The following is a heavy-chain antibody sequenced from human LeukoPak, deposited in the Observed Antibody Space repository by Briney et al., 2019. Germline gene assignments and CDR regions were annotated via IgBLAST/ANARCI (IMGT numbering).Heavy chain of an antibody. J-gene: IGHJ6*02. Sequence: HSETLSLTCTVSGGSISSYYWSWIRQPAGKGLEWIGRIYTSGSTNYNPSLKSRVTMSVDTSKNQFSLKLSSVTAADTAVYYCARDLPVKAAKLYYYYGMDVWGQGTTVTVSS. CDR1: GGSISSYY. CDR2: IYTSGST. V-gene: IGHV4-4*07. CDR3: ARDLPVKAAKLYYYYGMDV. D-gene: IGHD6-25*01.